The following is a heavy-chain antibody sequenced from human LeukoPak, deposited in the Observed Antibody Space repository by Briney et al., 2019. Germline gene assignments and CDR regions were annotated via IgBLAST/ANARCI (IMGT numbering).Heavy chain of an antibody. CDR3: ARDSGTGMDV. CDR1: GGSISSGGYS. J-gene: IGHJ6*02. V-gene: IGHV4-30-2*01. D-gene: IGHD1-1*01. CDR2: IYHSGST. Sequence: SETLSLTCAVSGGSISSGGYSWSWIRQPPGKGLEWIGYIYHSGSTYYNPSLKSRVTMSVDRSKNQFSLKLSSVTAADTAVYYCARDSGTGMDVWGQGTTVTVSS.